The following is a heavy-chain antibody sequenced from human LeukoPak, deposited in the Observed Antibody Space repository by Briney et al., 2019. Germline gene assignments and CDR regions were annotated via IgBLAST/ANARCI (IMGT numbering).Heavy chain of an antibody. V-gene: IGHV1-2*04. CDR1: GYTFTGYY. J-gene: IGHJ5*02. Sequence: ASVKVSCKASGYTFTGYYMHWVRQAPGQGLEWMGWINPNSGGTNYAQKFQGWVTMTRDTSISTAYMELSRLRSGDTAVYYCARGNNWNDEGWFDPWGQGTLVTVSS. D-gene: IGHD1-20*01. CDR3: ARGNNWNDEGWFDP. CDR2: INPNSGGT.